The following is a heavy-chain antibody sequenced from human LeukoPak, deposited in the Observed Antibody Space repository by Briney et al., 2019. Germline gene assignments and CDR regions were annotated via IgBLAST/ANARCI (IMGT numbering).Heavy chain of an antibody. Sequence: ASVKVSCKVSGYTLTELSMHWVRQAPGKGLEWMGGFDPEDGETIYAQKFQGRVTMTEDTSTDTAYMELSSLRSEDTAVYYCATLTIFGDLVDYWGQRTLVTVSS. CDR2: FDPEDGET. CDR1: GYTLTELS. CDR3: ATLTIFGDLVDY. V-gene: IGHV1-24*01. J-gene: IGHJ4*02. D-gene: IGHD3-3*01.